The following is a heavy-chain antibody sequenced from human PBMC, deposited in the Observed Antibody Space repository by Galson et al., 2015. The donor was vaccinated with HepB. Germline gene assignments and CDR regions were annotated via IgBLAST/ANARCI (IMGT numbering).Heavy chain of an antibody. D-gene: IGHD5/OR15-5a*01. CDR3: AREGSVEYYGMDV. CDR1: GFTVSRNY. CDR2: IYKDGST. V-gene: IGHV3-53*01. J-gene: IGHJ6*02. Sequence: SLRLSCAASGFTVSRNYMSWVRQAPGRGLEWVSVIYKDGSTSYADSVKGRFTISRDNSKNTLYLQMNSLGVEDTAVYYCAREGSVEYYGMDVWGQGITVTVSS.